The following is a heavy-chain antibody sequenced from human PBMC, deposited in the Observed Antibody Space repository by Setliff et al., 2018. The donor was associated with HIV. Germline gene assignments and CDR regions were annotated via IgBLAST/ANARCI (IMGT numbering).Heavy chain of an antibody. V-gene: IGHV4-34*01. J-gene: IGHJ6*03. CDR3: ARGGGGSWFDKPTYYYMDV. CDR2: INHSGSI. D-gene: IGHD3-10*01. CDR1: GGSFNGYY. Sequence: SETLSLTCAVYGGSFNGYYWNWIRQSPGKGLEWIGEINHSGSINYNPTLMSRLTISIDKSKNQFSLKLTSVTAADTALYFCARGGGGSWFDKPTYYYMDVWGKGTTVTVSS.